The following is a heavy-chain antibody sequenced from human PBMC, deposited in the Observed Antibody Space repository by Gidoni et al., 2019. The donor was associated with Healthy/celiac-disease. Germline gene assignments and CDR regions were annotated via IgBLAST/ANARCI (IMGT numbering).Heavy chain of an antibody. V-gene: IGHV4-34*01. J-gene: IGHJ4*02. CDR1: GGSFSGYY. CDR2: INHSGST. CDR3: ARGYHGWYFDY. Sequence: QVQLQQWGAGLLKPSETLSPTCVVYGGSFSGYYWSWIRQPPGKGLEWIGEINHSGSTNYNPSRKSRVTISVDTSKNQFSLKLSSVTAADTAVYYCARGYHGWYFDYWGQGTLVTVSS. D-gene: IGHD3-10*01.